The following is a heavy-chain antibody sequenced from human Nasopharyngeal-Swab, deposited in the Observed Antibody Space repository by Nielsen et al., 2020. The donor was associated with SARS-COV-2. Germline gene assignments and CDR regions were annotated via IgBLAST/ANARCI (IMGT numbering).Heavy chain of an antibody. CDR3: ASGGYDFWSGYPSDY. CDR1: GFTFSDYC. J-gene: IGHJ4*02. V-gene: IGHV3-11*04. Sequence: GGSLSLSCAASGFTFSDYCMSWIRQAPGKGLEWVSHISTTGSSKYYADSLKGRFTISRDNDKNSLYLQMNSLRADDAAVYYCASGGYDFWSGYPSDYWGLGTLVTVSS. D-gene: IGHD3-3*01. CDR2: ISTTGSSK.